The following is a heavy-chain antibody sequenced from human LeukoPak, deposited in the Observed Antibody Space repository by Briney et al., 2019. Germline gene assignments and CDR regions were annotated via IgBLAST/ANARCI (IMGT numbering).Heavy chain of an antibody. CDR2: ISSSSSYI. J-gene: IGHJ4*02. CDR1: GFTFSSYA. Sequence: GGSLRLSCAASGFTFSSYAMSWVRQAPGKGLEWVSSISSSSSYIYYADSVKGRFTISRDNAKNSLYLQMNSLRAEDTAVYYCARGSGSGSYYLVWGQGTLVTVSS. CDR3: ARGSGSGSYYLV. D-gene: IGHD3-10*01. V-gene: IGHV3-21*01.